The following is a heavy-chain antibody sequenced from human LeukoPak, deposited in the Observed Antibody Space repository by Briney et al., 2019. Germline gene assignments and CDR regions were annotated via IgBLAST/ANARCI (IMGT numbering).Heavy chain of an antibody. CDR3: ARDPQGGAGFDY. Sequence: GGSLRLSCAASGFTFSNYELNWVRQAPGKGLEWVSYISHSGRTIYSADSVKGRFTISRDNAKNSLYLQMNSLRDEDTAVYYCARDPQGGAGFDYWGQGTLVTVSS. D-gene: IGHD1-26*01. CDR1: GFTFSNYE. CDR2: ISHSGRTI. J-gene: IGHJ4*02. V-gene: IGHV3-48*03.